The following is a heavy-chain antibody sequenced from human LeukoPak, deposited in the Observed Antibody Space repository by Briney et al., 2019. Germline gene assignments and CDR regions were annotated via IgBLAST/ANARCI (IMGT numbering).Heavy chain of an antibody. Sequence: SGTLSLTCAVYGGSFSGYYWSWIRQPPGKGLEWIGEINHSGSTNYNPSLKSRVTISVDTSKNQFSLKLSSVTAADTAVYYCARGSGSFGYWGQGTLVTVSS. D-gene: IGHD3-10*01. V-gene: IGHV4-34*01. CDR3: ARGSGSFGY. CDR2: INHSGST. CDR1: GGSFSGYY. J-gene: IGHJ4*02.